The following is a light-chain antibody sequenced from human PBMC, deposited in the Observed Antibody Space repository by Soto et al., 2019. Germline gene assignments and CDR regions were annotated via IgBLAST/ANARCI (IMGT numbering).Light chain of an antibody. V-gene: IGKV1-27*01. Sequence: DIPMTQSPSSLSASVGDRVTITCRASQGITNYLAWYQQKPGKVPKLLIYAASTLQSGVPSRFSGSGSGTEFTLTISSLQPEDVATYYCQKHNIAPFTFGPGTKVDFK. CDR1: QGITNY. J-gene: IGKJ3*01. CDR2: AAS. CDR3: QKHNIAPFT.